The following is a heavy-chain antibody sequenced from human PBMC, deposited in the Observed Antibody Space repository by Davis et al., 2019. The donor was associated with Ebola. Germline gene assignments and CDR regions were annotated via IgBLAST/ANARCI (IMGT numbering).Heavy chain of an antibody. Sequence: GESLKISCAASGFTVSSNHMSWVRQAPGKGLEWVSSVYSGGSASYADSVKGRFTISRDNSKNTLYLQMNSLRAEDTAVYYCATVAANDWYFDLWGRGTLVTVSS. J-gene: IGHJ2*01. CDR2: VYSGGSA. CDR3: ATVAANDWYFDL. D-gene: IGHD6-19*01. V-gene: IGHV3-53*01. CDR1: GFTVSSNH.